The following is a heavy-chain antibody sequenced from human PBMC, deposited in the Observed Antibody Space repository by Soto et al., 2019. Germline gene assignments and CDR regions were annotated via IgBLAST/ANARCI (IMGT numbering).Heavy chain of an antibody. V-gene: IGHV4-59*01. CDR3: ARENCSSTSCSGENWFDT. CDR2: IYYSRST. CDR1: GGSISSYY. Sequence: PSETLSLTCTVSGGSISSYYWSWIRQPPGKGLEWIGYIYYSRSTNYNSSLKSRVTISVDTSKNQFSLKLSSVTAADTAVYYCARENCSSTSCSGENWFDTWGQGTLVTAS. J-gene: IGHJ5*02. D-gene: IGHD2-2*01.